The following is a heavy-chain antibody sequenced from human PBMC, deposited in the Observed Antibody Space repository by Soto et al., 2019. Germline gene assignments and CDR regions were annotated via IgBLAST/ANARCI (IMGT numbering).Heavy chain of an antibody. D-gene: IGHD6-19*01. CDR1: GFTFSSYW. J-gene: IGHJ5*02. V-gene: IGHV3-7*01. Sequence: GSLRLSCAASGFTFSSYWMSWVRQAPGKGLEWVANIKQDGSEKYYVDSVKGRFTISRDNAKNSLYLQMNSLRAEDTAVYYCARERLHSSGGGWFDPWGQGTLVTVSS. CDR2: IKQDGSEK. CDR3: ARERLHSSGGGWFDP.